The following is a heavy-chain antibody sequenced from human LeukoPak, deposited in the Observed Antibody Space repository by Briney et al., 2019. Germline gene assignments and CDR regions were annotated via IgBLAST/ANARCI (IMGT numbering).Heavy chain of an antibody. D-gene: IGHD3-10*01. J-gene: IGHJ3*02. CDR2: IYPGDSDT. CDR1: GYSFTSYW. Sequence: GESLKISCKGSGYSFTSYWIGWVRQMPGKGLEWMGIIYPGDSDTRYSPSFQGQVTISADKSISTAYLQWSSLKASDTAMYYCARCSKYHGSGSYRAFDIWGQGTMVTVSS. V-gene: IGHV5-51*01. CDR3: ARCSKYHGSGSYRAFDI.